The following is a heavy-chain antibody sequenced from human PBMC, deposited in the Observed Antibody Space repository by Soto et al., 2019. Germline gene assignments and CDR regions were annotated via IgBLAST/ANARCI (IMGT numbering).Heavy chain of an antibody. J-gene: IGHJ4*02. V-gene: IGHV4-59*01. D-gene: IGHD3-10*01. CDR3: ARFDYYGSGTVDY. CDR2: IYYSGST. Sequence: SETLSLTCTVSGGSISSYYWSWIRQPPGKGLEWIGYIYYSGSTNYNPSLKSRVTISVDTSKNQFSLKLSSVTAADTAVYYCARFDYYGSGTVDYWGQGTLVTVS. CDR1: GGSISSYY.